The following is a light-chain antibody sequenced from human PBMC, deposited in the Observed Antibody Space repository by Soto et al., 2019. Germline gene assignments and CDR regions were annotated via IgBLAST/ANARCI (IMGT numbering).Light chain of an antibody. CDR1: QSVSSY. CDR2: DAS. V-gene: IGKV3-11*01. Sequence: EIVLTQSPATPSLSPGERATLSCRASQSVSSYLAWYQQKPGQAPRLLIHDASNRSTGIPARFSGSGSGTDFTLAISSLEPEDFAVYDCQQRSNWMYTFSQGTKLEIK. CDR3: QQRSNWMYT. J-gene: IGKJ2*01.